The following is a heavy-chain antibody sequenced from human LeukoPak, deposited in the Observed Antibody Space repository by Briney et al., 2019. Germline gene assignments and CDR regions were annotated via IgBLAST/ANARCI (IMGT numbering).Heavy chain of an antibody. CDR1: GFTFSSYA. Sequence: GRSLRLSCAASGFTFSSYAMSWVRQAPGKGLEWVSAISGSGGSTYYADSVKGRFTISRDNSKNTLYLQMNSLRAEDTAVYYCAKVDDIVVVVAATLGYWGQGTLVTVSS. J-gene: IGHJ4*02. D-gene: IGHD2-15*01. V-gene: IGHV3-23*01. CDR2: ISGSGGST. CDR3: AKVDDIVVVVAATLGY.